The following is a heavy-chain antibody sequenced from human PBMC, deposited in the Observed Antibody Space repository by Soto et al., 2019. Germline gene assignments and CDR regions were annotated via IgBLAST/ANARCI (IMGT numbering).Heavy chain of an antibody. Sequence: SETLSLTCAVSGGSISSGGYSWSWIRQPPGKGLEWIGYIYHRGSTYYNPSLKSRVTISVDRSKNQFSLKLSSVTAADTAVYYCARVPGYYCSGGSCYFDYWGQGTLVTVSS. CDR2: IYHRGST. D-gene: IGHD2-15*01. CDR1: GGSISSGGYS. V-gene: IGHV4-30-2*01. CDR3: ARVPGYYCSGGSCYFDY. J-gene: IGHJ4*02.